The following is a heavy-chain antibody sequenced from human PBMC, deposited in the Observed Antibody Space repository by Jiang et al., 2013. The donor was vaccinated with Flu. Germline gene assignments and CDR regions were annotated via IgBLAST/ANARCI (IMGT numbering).Heavy chain of an antibody. CDR3: ARDHRVRAVLGYAMDV. Sequence: QLVESGGGVVQPGRSLRLSCGASLFTFSNHAMHWVRQAPGKGLEWVAVISYDGTNEYYADTVRGRFTISRDDSKNTLYLQMNSLTTDDTAIYYCARDHRVRAVLGYAMDVWGKGTTVSVSS. J-gene: IGHJ6*04. CDR1: LFTFSNHA. D-gene: IGHD3-10*01. CDR2: ISYDGTNE. V-gene: IGHV3-30*01.